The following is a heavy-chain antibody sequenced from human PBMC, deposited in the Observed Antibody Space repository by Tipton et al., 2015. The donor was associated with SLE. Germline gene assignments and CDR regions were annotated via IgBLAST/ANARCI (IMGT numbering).Heavy chain of an antibody. D-gene: IGHD6-19*01. V-gene: IGHV4-39*07. CDR2: VYYTGNT. J-gene: IGHJ4*02. CDR3: ARHYYSIGWADH. Sequence: TLSLTCIVSGDSISSSSYYWGWIRQPPGKGLEWVGTVYYTGNTFYNPSLKSRVTISVDTSKNQFSLNLSSVTAADTAVYYCARHYYSIGWADHWGQGTLVTVSS. CDR1: GDSISSSSYY.